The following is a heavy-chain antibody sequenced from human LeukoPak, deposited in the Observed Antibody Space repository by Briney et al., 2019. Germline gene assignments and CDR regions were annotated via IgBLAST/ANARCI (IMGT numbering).Heavy chain of an antibody. Sequence: GGSLRLSCAASGFTFDNAWMNWVRQAPGKGLEWVGRVKSKTDGGTTDYAAPVKGRFTISRDDLENTLFLQLNSLKTEDTALYYCTTVGTTSPIAEEYFDYWGQGTLVTVSS. J-gene: IGHJ4*02. D-gene: IGHD1-26*01. CDR1: GFTFDNAW. V-gene: IGHV3-15*01. CDR3: TTVGTTSPIAEEYFDY. CDR2: VKSKTDGGTT.